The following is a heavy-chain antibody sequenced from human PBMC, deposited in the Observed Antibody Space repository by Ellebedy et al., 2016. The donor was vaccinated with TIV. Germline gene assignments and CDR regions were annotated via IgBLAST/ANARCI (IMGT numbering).Heavy chain of an antibody. J-gene: IGHJ3*02. CDR3: ARENPADLHDAFDI. CDR1: GGSISSYY. D-gene: IGHD2-2*01. V-gene: IGHV4-4*07. Sequence: SETLSLTCTVSGGSISSYYWSWIRQPPGKGLEWIGRIYTSGSTNYNPSLKSRVTMSVDTSKNQFSLKLSSVTAADTAVYYCARENPADLHDAFDIWGQGTMVTVSS. CDR2: IYTSGST.